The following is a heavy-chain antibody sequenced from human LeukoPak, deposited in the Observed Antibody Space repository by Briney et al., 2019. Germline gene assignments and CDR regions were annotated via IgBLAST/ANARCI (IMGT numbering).Heavy chain of an antibody. CDR1: GGSISSGDYY. D-gene: IGHD2-15*01. CDR2: IYYSGST. CDR3: ASVCSGGSCHSGHRWFDP. J-gene: IGHJ5*02. Sequence: SQTLSLTCTVSGGSISSGDYYWSWIRQPPGKGLEWIGYIYYSGSTYYNPSLKSRVTISVDTSKNQFSLKLSSVTAADTAVYYCASVCSGGSCHSGHRWFDPWGQGTLVTVSS. V-gene: IGHV4-30-4*01.